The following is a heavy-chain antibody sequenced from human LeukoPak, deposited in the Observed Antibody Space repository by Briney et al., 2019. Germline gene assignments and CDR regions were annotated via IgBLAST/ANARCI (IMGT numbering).Heavy chain of an antibody. CDR1: GYNFATYW. V-gene: IGHV5-51*04. J-gene: IGHJ4*02. D-gene: IGHD6-13*01. CDR2: IYPGNSHT. Sequence: GESLKISCQGSGYNFATYWIVWGRRMPGKGLEWMGIIYPGNSHTRYNPSFQGQVTISARPPSRTAYLHWSSLQSSDTAMDYCAKFHATWYGDTWGQGTLVTVSS. CDR3: AKFHATWYGDT.